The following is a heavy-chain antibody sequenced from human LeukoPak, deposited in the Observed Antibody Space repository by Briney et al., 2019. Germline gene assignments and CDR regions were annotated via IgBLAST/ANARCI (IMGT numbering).Heavy chain of an antibody. CDR1: GFTVDSNY. CDR3: ARDKVVGATYFDY. D-gene: IGHD1-26*01. CDR2: IQQEGSEI. V-gene: IGHV3-7*01. J-gene: IGHJ4*02. Sequence: PGGSLRLSCAASGFTVDSNYLSWVRQAPGKGPEWVATIQQEGSEIYYVDSVKGRFTISRDNAKNSVYLQMNSLRADDTAVYYCARDKVVGATYFDYWGQGILVTVSS.